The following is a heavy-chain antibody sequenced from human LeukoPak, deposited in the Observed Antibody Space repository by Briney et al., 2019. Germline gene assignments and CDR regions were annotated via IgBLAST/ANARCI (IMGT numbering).Heavy chain of an antibody. J-gene: IGHJ4*02. D-gene: IGHD3-10*01. Sequence: SETLSLTCAVYGGSFSGYYCSWIRQPPGKGLEWIGEINHSGSTNYNPSLKSRVTISVDTSKNQFSLKLSSVTAADTAVYYCARGPLYYYGSGSYYKRFDYWGQGTLVTVSS. V-gene: IGHV4-34*01. CDR2: INHSGST. CDR3: ARGPLYYYGSGSYYKRFDY. CDR1: GGSFSGYY.